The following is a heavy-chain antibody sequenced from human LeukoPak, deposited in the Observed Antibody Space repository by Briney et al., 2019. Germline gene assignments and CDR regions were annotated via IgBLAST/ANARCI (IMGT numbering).Heavy chain of an antibody. V-gene: IGHV3-7*01. J-gene: IGHJ4*02. CDR3: ASSRYDSSGYYGTIGY. CDR1: GFTFSSYA. D-gene: IGHD3-22*01. Sequence: GRSLRLSCAASGFTFSSYAMHWVRQAPGKGLEWVANINQDGTEKYYVDSVKGRFTISRDNAKNSLYLQMNSLRAEDTALYYCASSRYDSSGYYGTIGYWGQGTLVTVSS. CDR2: INQDGTEK.